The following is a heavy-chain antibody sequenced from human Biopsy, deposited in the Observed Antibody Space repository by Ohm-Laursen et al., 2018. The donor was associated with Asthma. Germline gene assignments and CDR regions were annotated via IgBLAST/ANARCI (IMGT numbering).Heavy chain of an antibody. Sequence: SLRLSCAASGFTFDDYAMYWVRQAPGKGLEWVSGVSWNSGSIDYADSVKGRFTISRDYSKNTLYLQMHSLRAEDTAVYYCARGDSSNWSHYYFDYWGQGTLVTVSS. CDR3: ARGDSSNWSHYYFDY. V-gene: IGHV3-9*01. J-gene: IGHJ4*02. D-gene: IGHD3-22*01. CDR1: GFTFDDYA. CDR2: VSWNSGSI.